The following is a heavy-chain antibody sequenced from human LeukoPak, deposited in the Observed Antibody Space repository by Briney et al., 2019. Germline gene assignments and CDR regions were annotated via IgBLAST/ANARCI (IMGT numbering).Heavy chain of an antibody. CDR3: ARDQNYGDPKFDY. J-gene: IGHJ4*02. V-gene: IGHV4-39*07. CDR2: IYYSGST. Sequence: SETLSLTCSVSGGSISSSSYYWGWIRQPPGKGLEWLGSIYYSGSTYYNPSLKSRVTISVDTSRNQFSLKLSSVTAADTAVYYCARDQNYGDPKFDYWGQGILVTVAS. D-gene: IGHD4-17*01. CDR1: GGSISSSSYY.